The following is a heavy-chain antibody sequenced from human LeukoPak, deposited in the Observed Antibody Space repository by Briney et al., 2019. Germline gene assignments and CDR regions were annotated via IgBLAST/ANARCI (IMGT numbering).Heavy chain of an antibody. CDR1: GFTFSRSA. Sequence: GGSLRLSCAASGFTFSRSAMTWVRQTPGKGLDWVSSISSSGNTYYADSVKGRFTISRDNSKNMLYLQMSSLRAEDTAVYYCVKGRISEDGLDFWGQGTLVTVSS. J-gene: IGHJ4*02. CDR3: VKGRISEDGLDF. CDR2: ISSSGNT. V-gene: IGHV3-23*01. D-gene: IGHD6-13*01.